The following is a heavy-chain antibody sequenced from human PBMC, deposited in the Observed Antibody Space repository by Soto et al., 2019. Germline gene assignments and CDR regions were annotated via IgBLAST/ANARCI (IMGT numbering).Heavy chain of an antibody. CDR1: GFTFSSYA. CDR3: AKTANGWFSAFDI. J-gene: IGHJ3*02. CDR2: ISGSGGNT. Sequence: EVQLLESGGGLVQPGGSLRLSCAASGFTFSSYAMSWVRQAPGKGLEWVSAISGSGGNTYYADSVKGRFTFSRDNSKNTLYQQMNSLRAEDTAVYYCAKTANGWFSAFDIWGQGTMVTVSS. D-gene: IGHD6-19*01. V-gene: IGHV3-23*01.